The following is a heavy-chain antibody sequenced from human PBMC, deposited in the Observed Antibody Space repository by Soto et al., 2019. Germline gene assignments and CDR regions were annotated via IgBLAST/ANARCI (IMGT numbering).Heavy chain of an antibody. Sequence: PSETLSLTCSVSGDSISNYYWNWIRQPPGKGLEWIGYIDYSGSTKYNPSLKSRVTISVDTSKNQFSLRLSSVTAADTAVYYCARRKAEEYCSPTSSCLLVFDIWGQGTMVTVS. CDR3: ARRKAEEYCSPTSSCLLVFDI. CDR1: GDSISNYY. V-gene: IGHV4-59*08. J-gene: IGHJ3*02. D-gene: IGHD2-2*01. CDR2: IDYSGST.